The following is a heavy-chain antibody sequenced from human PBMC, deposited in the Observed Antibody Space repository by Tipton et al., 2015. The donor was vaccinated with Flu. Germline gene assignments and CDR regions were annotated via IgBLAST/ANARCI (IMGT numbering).Heavy chain of an antibody. J-gene: IGHJ4*02. Sequence: SLTCTVSGYSLSSYYWSWIRQPAGKGLEWIGRIYTSGGSKYNPSLRGRLTMSVDASKKEFSLKLSSVTAADTAVYYCARGSGSGTFMIFDFWGQGTLVTVSS. CDR1: GYSLSSYY. D-gene: IGHD3-10*01. V-gene: IGHV4-4*07. CDR2: IYTSGGS. CDR3: ARGSGSGTFMIFDF.